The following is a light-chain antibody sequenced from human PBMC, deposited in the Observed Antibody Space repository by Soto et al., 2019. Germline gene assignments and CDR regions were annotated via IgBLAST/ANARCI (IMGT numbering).Light chain of an antibody. V-gene: IGKV1-39*01. CDR2: AAS. J-gene: IGKJ1*01. CDR1: QSISSF. CDR3: QQYGSSPTWT. Sequence: DIQMTQSPSSLSASAGDRVTITCRSSQSISSFLNWYQQKPGKAPKLLIFAASGLQSGVQSRFSGSGSGTDFTLTISRLEPEDFAVYYCQQYGSSPTWTFGQGNKV.